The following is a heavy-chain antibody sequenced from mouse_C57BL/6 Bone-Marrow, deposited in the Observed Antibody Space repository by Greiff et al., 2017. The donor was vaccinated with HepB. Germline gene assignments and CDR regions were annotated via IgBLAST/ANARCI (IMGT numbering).Heavy chain of an antibody. CDR2: IYPRSGNT. V-gene: IGHV1-81*01. CDR3: AMIYYGNSAWFAY. CDR1: GYTFTSYG. Sequence: LVESGAELARPGASVKLSCKASGYTFTSYGISWVKQRTGQGLEWIGEIYPRSGNTYYNEKFKGKATLTADKSSSTGYMELRSLTSEDSAVYFCAMIYYGNSAWFAYWGQGTLVTVSA. D-gene: IGHD2-1*01. J-gene: IGHJ3*01.